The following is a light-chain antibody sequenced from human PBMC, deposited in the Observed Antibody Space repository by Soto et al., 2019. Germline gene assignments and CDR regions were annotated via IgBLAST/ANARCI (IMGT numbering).Light chain of an antibody. CDR2: DVS. Sequence: QSALTHPASVSGSPGQSITISCTGTSSDVGGYNYVSWYQQHPGKAPKLMIYDVSNRPSGVSNRFSGSKSGNTASLTISGLQAEDEADYYCSSYTSSSTLVFGTGTKLPVL. V-gene: IGLV2-14*01. CDR3: SSYTSSSTLV. CDR1: SSDVGGYNY. J-gene: IGLJ1*01.